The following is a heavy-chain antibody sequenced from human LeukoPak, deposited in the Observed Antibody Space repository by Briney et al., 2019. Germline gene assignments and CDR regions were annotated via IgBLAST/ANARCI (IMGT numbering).Heavy chain of an antibody. Sequence: GGSLTLSCAASGFTFSSYGMHWVRQAPGKGLEWVAVISYDGSNKYYADSVKGRFTISRDNSKNTLYLQMNSLRAEDTAVYYCAKSRGAGTYYYYGMDVWGQGTTVTVSS. D-gene: IGHD1-1*01. CDR1: GFTFSSYG. J-gene: IGHJ6*02. CDR2: ISYDGSNK. CDR3: AKSRGAGTYYYYGMDV. V-gene: IGHV3-30*18.